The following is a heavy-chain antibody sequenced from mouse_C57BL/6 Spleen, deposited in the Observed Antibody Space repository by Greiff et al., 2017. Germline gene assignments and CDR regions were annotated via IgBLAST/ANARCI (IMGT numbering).Heavy chain of an antibody. CDR1: GFTFSDYG. Sequence: EVKVVESGGGLVQPGGSLKLSCAASGFTFSDYGMAWVRQAPRKGPGWVAFISNLAYSIYYADTVTGRFTISRENAKNALYLEMSSLRSEDTAMYYCARLSITTVVAYYAMDYWGQGTSVTVSS. J-gene: IGHJ4*01. CDR2: ISNLAYSI. CDR3: ARLSITTVVAYYAMDY. V-gene: IGHV5-15*01. D-gene: IGHD1-1*01.